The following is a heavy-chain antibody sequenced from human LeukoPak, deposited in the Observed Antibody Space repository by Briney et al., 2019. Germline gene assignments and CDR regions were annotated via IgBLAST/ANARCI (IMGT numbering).Heavy chain of an antibody. V-gene: IGHV4-34*01. D-gene: IGHD3-10*01. J-gene: IGHJ4*02. CDR2: INHSGST. Sequence: PSETLSLTCAVYGGSFSGYYWSWIRQPPGKGLEWIGEINHSGSTNYNPSLKSRVTISVDTSKNQFSLKLSSVTAADTAVYYCARAVGITMVRGVTDWGQGTLVTVSS. CDR1: GGSFSGYY. CDR3: ARAVGITMVRGVTD.